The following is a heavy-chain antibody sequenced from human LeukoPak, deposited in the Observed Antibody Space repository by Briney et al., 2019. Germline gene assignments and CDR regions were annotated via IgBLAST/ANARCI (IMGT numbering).Heavy chain of an antibody. CDR1: GFTFSSYW. V-gene: IGHV3-7*01. Sequence: GGSLRLSCAASGFTFSSYWMSWVRQAPGQGLESVANIKQDGSEKYYVDSVKGRFTISRDNAKNSLYLQMNSLRAEDTAVYYCAKLRYCSSTSCPTPAFDIWGQGTMVTVSS. J-gene: IGHJ3*02. D-gene: IGHD2-2*01. CDR3: AKLRYCSSTSCPTPAFDI. CDR2: IKQDGSEK.